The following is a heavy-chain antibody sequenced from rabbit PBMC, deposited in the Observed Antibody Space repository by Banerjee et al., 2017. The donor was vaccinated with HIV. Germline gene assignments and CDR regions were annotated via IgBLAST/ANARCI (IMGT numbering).Heavy chain of an antibody. V-gene: IGHV1S47*01. CDR1: GFDFSGYY. CDR3: ARNYDL. CDR2: IDTGKGST. Sequence: QEQLVESGGGLVQPEGSLTLSCKASGFDFSGYYMSWVRQAPGKGLEWIGIIDTGKGSTDYASWVNGRFTISSDNAQPTVDLQMNSLTAADTATYFCARNYDLWGPGTLVTVS. J-gene: IGHJ6*01. D-gene: IGHD2-1*01.